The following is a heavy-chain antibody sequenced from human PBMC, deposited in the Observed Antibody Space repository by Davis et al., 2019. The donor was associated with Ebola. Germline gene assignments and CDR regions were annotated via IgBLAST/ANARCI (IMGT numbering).Heavy chain of an antibody. CDR2: INPSGGST. CDR3: ARDHCGGDCPRHYYYGMDV. J-gene: IGHJ6*02. D-gene: IGHD2-21*02. CDR1: GYTFTSYY. Sequence: ASVKVSCKASGYTFTSYYMHWVRQAPGQGLEWMGIINPSGGSTSYAQKFQGRVTITADKSTSTAYMELSSLRSEDTAVYYCARDHCGGDCPRHYYYGMDVWGQGTTVTVSS. V-gene: IGHV1-46*01.